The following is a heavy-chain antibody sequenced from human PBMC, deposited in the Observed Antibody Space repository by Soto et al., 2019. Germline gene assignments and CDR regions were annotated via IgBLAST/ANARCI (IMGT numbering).Heavy chain of an antibody. Sequence: YSVFDGNMVNTSCCWSWIRQPPGKGLEWIVSIYYSGSTYYNPSLKSRVTTSVDTSKNHFSVKLISVTAADTAVYFCASQSYDRSYYFDYWGEGILVTVSS. D-gene: IGHD3-22*01. CDR2: IYYSGST. V-gene: IGHV4-39*01. CDR3: ASQSYDRSYYFDY. CDR1: DGNMVNTSCC. J-gene: IGHJ4*02.